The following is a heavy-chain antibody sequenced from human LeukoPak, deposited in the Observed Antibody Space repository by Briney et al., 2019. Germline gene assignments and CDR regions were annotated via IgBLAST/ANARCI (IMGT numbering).Heavy chain of an antibody. CDR3: ASLLDYYGSATT. Sequence: AGGSLRLSCAASGFIFRTYSLTWVRQAPGKGLEWISYISGSSRSVHYADSVKGRFTISRDNADNSLYLQMNSLRAEDTAVYYCASLLDYYGSATTWGQGTLVTASS. CDR1: GFIFRTYS. CDR2: ISGSSRSV. D-gene: IGHD3-10*01. V-gene: IGHV3-48*01. J-gene: IGHJ4*02.